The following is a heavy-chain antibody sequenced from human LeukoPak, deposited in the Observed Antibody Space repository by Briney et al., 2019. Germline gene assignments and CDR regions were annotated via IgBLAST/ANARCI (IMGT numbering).Heavy chain of an antibody. CDR2: IVVGSGNT. V-gene: IGHV1-58*01. J-gene: IGHJ4*02. D-gene: IGHD4-11*01. CDR3: AAGEMTTVTTWEIPLGAY. Sequence: SVKVSCKASGFTFTSSAVQWVRQARGQRLEWIGWIVVGSGNTNYAQKFQERVTITRDMSTSTAYMELSSLRSEDTAVYYCAAGEMTTVTTWEIPLGAYWGQGTLVTVSS. CDR1: GFTFTSSA.